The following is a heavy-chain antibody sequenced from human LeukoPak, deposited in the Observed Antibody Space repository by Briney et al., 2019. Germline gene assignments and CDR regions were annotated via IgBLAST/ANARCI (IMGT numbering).Heavy chain of an antibody. CDR3: ARDSARGGFDY. D-gene: IGHD3-10*01. J-gene: IGHJ4*02. CDR2: IWYDGSDK. Sequence: PGGSLRLSCAASGFTFSSFGTHWVRQAPGKGLEWVALIWYDGSDKYFADSVKGRFTISRDNSKNTLYLQMNSLRAEDTAVYYCARDSARGGFDYWGQGTLVTVSS. CDR1: GFTFSSFG. V-gene: IGHV3-33*01.